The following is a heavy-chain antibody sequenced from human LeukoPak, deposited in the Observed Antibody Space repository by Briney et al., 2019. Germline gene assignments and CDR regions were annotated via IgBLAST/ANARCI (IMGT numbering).Heavy chain of an antibody. J-gene: IGHJ6*02. Sequence: SVKVSCKASGCTFSTYGVSWVRQAPGQGLEWMGRIIPFLGITNYAHNFQGRVTFTADSSTSTAYKELTSLRSEDTAVYYCAKTNYYDSSGYQGAGTYYYGMDVWGQGTTVTVSS. CDR1: GCTFSTYG. CDR2: IIPFLGIT. CDR3: AKTNYYDSSGYQGAGTYYYGMDV. V-gene: IGHV1-69*04. D-gene: IGHD3-22*01.